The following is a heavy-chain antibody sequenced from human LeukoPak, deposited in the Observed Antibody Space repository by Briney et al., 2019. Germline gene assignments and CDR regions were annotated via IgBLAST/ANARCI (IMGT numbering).Heavy chain of an antibody. J-gene: IGHJ4*02. D-gene: IGHD6-19*01. V-gene: IGHV1-24*01. CDR3: ATDGRYSSGWSWFDY. CDR1: GYTLTELS. Sequence: ASVKVSCKVSGYTLTELSMHWVRQAPGKGLEWMGGFDPEDGETIYAQKFQGRVTMTEDTSTDTAYMELSSPRSEDTAVYYCATDGRYSSGWSWFDYWGQGTLVTVSS. CDR2: FDPEDGET.